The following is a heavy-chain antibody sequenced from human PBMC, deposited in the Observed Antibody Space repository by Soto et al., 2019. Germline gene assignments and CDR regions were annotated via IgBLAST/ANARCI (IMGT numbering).Heavy chain of an antibody. D-gene: IGHD2-21*02. V-gene: IGHV2-26*01. CDR2: IFSDDEI. CDR1: GFSLSTGRMG. Sequence: QVTLKESGPVLVKPTETLTLTCAVSGFSLSTGRMGVSWVRQPPGKALEWLAHIFSDDEISYSTSLQSRLTASKDASGRQVVLSMTTVDPVDTVRYYCVRVTADSYLFYYAMDGWGPVTTVTVSS. CDR3: VRVTADSYLFYYAMDG. J-gene: IGHJ6*02.